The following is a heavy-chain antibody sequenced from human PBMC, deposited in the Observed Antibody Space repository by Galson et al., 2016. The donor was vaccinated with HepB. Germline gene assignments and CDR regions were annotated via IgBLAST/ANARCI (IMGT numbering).Heavy chain of an antibody. Sequence: SLRLSCAASGFTFSSYSMNWVRQAPGKGLEWVSSISSGSSYIFYADSVKGRFTISRDNAKNSLYLQMNSLRAEGTAVYYCARDASSTGYFGGTTDDYWGQGTLVTVSS. CDR3: ARDASSTGYFGGTTDDY. V-gene: IGHV3-21*01. J-gene: IGHJ4*02. CDR1: GFTFSSYS. CDR2: ISSGSSYI. D-gene: IGHD3-22*01.